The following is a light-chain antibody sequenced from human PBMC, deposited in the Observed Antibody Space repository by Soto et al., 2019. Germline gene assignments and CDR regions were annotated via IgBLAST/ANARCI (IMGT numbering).Light chain of an antibody. Sequence: QSALTQPASVSGSPGQSITISCTGTSSDVGAYNSVSWYQQHPGKAPKRMIYEVSYRPSGISDRFSGSKSGNTASLTISGLQAEDEADYYSSSYTSSSTLVFGGGTKRPVL. CDR3: SSYTSSSTLV. J-gene: IGLJ2*01. CDR1: SSDVGAYNS. V-gene: IGLV2-14*01. CDR2: EVS.